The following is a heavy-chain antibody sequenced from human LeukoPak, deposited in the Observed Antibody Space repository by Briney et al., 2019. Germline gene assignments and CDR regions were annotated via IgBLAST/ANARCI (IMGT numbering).Heavy chain of an antibody. CDR1: GFSLSTSGVG. Sequence: KESGPTLVKPTQTLTLTCTFSGFSLSTSGVGVGWIRQPPGKALEWLALIYWNDDKRYSPSLKSRLTITKDTSKNQVVLTMTNMDPVDTATYYCAHRNYDILTGYYSHFDYWGQGTLVTVSS. CDR3: AHRNYDILTGYYSHFDY. V-gene: IGHV2-5*01. D-gene: IGHD3-9*01. CDR2: IYWNDDK. J-gene: IGHJ4*02.